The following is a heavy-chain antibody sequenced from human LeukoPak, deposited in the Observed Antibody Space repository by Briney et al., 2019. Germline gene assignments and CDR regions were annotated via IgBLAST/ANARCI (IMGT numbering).Heavy chain of an antibody. V-gene: IGHV3-33*01. D-gene: IGHD3-22*01. CDR1: GFTFSSYG. J-gene: IGHJ2*01. Sequence: GGSLRLSCAASGFTFSSYGMHWVRQAPGKGLEWVAAIWYDGSNKYYADSVKGRFTISRDNSKNTLYLQMNSLRAEDTAVYYCARRARRYYYDSSGYSAWYFDLWGRGTLVTVSS. CDR2: IWYDGSNK. CDR3: ARRARRYYYDSSGYSAWYFDL.